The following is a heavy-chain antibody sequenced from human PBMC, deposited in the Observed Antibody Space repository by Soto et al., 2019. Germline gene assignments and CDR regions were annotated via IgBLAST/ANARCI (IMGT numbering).Heavy chain of an antibody. CDR3: ANDVISSHYTGMDV. Sequence: QVQLVESGGGVVQPGRSLRLSCAASGFTFSSSGMHWVRQAPGKGLEWVAVISYDGSDKYFADSVKGRFTVSRDNSKNTLFFQMNSLRAEDTAVYYCANDVISSHYTGMDVWGQGTTITFSS. CDR1: GFTFSSSG. CDR2: ISYDGSDK. V-gene: IGHV3-30*18. J-gene: IGHJ6*02.